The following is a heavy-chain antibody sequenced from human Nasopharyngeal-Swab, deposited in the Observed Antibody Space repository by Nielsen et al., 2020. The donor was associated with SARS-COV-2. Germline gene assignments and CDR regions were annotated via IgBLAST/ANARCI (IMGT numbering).Heavy chain of an antibody. CDR1: GFTFGDYA. Sequence: GGPLRLSCTASGFTFGDYAMSWFRQAPGKGLEWVGFIRSKAYGGTTEYAASVKGRFTISRDDSKSIAYLQMNSLKTEDTAVYYCTRAGYSSGWAFDYWGQGTLVTVSS. CDR3: TRAGYSSGWAFDY. D-gene: IGHD6-19*01. V-gene: IGHV3-49*03. CDR2: IRSKAYGGTT. J-gene: IGHJ4*02.